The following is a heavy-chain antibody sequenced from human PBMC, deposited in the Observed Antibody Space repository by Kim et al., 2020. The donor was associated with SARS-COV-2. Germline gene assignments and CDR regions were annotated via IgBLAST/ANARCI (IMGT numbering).Heavy chain of an antibody. Sequence: ASVKVSCKASGYTFTSYGISWVRQAPGQGLEWMGWISAYNGNTNYAQKLQGRVTMTTDTSTSTANMELRCLRSDDTAVYYCARDLITIFGVVVSYYYGMDVWGQGTTVTVSS. D-gene: IGHD3-3*01. CDR1: GYTFTSYG. CDR2: ISAYNGNT. V-gene: IGHV1-18*04. J-gene: IGHJ6*02. CDR3: ARDLITIFGVVVSYYYGMDV.